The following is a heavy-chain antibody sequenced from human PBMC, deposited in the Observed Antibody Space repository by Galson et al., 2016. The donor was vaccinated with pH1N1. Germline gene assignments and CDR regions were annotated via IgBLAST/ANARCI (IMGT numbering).Heavy chain of an antibody. V-gene: IGHV3-66*02. CDR2: IYSGGST. J-gene: IGHJ4*02. D-gene: IGHD2-2*01. Sequence: LRLSCAASGFTVSSNYMSWVRQAPGKGLEWVSVIYSGGSTYYADSVKGRFTISRDNSKNTLYLQMNSLRAEDTAAYYCARVGGSSEWGYYCDFWGQGTLVTFSS. CDR3: ARVGGSSEWGYYCDF. CDR1: GFTVSSNY.